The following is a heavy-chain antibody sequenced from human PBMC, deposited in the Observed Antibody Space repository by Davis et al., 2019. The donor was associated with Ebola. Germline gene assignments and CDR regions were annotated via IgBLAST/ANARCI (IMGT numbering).Heavy chain of an antibody. Sequence: PGGSLRLSCAASGFTFSSYAMSWVRQAPGKGLVWVSRIKSDGTTISYADSVKGRFTISRDNAKKSLYLQMNSLRAEDTAVYYCARDMRLEGAVDYWGQGTLVTVSS. CDR1: GFTFSSYA. CDR2: IKSDGTTI. D-gene: IGHD1-26*01. CDR3: ARDMRLEGAVDY. J-gene: IGHJ4*02. V-gene: IGHV3-74*01.